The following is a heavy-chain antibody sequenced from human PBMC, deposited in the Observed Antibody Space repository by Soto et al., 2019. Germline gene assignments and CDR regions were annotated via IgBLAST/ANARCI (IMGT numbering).Heavy chain of an antibody. J-gene: IGHJ6*02. CDR3: ASSGVTTPKYYYYGMDV. D-gene: IGHD4-17*01. CDR1: GGSISSGGYY. Sequence: PSETLSLTCTVSGGSISSGGYYWSWIRQHPGKGLEWIGYIYYSGSTYYNPSLKSRVTISVDTSKNQFSLKLSSVTAADTAVYYCASSGVTTPKYYYYGMDVWGQGTTVTAP. CDR2: IYYSGST. V-gene: IGHV4-31*03.